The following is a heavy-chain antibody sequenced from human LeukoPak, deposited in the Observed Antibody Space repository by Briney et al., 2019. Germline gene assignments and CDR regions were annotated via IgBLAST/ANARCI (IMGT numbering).Heavy chain of an antibody. J-gene: IGHJ4*02. CDR1: GFTFSSYG. D-gene: IGHD2-2*01. CDR3: AKDIIGYAPL. Sequence: GGSLRLSCAASGFTFSSYGMHWVRQAPGKGLEWVAVISYDGSNKYYADSVRGRFTISRDNSKNSLYLQMNSLRTEDTAFYYCAKDIIGYAPLWGQGTLVTVSS. CDR2: ISYDGSNK. V-gene: IGHV3-30*18.